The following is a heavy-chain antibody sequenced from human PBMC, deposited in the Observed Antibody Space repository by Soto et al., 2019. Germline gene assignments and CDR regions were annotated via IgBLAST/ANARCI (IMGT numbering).Heavy chain of an antibody. CDR3: ATVAPSPGTSSSWYFPYY. D-gene: IGHD6-13*01. J-gene: IGHJ4*02. V-gene: IGHV1-24*01. Sequence: ASVKVSCKVSGYTLTELSMHWVRQAPGKGLEWMGGFDPEDGETIYAQKFQGRVTMTEDTSTDTAYMELSSLRSEDTAVYYCATVAPSPGTSSSWYFPYYWGQGTLVTVSS. CDR1: GYTLTELS. CDR2: FDPEDGET.